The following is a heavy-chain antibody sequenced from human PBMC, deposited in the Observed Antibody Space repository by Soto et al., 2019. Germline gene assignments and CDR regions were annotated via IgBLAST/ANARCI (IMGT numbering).Heavy chain of an antibody. CDR1: GFMFGVYW. Sequence: GGSLRLSCEASGFMFGVYWMSWVRQAPGKGLEWVANINDDGSERNYVDSVKGRFTISRDTPNNLLFIQMNSLRDEDTAVYYCAREFYGYYTYGPGDYWGQGTLVTVSS. D-gene: IGHD3-3*01. CDR3: AREFYGYYTYGPGDY. CDR2: INDDGSER. J-gene: IGHJ4*02. V-gene: IGHV3-7*01.